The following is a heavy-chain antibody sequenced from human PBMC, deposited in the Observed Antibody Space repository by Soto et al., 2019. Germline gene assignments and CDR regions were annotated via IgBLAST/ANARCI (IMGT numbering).Heavy chain of an antibody. V-gene: IGHV1-3*01. D-gene: IGHD2-8*01. CDR1: GCPFTSYA. CDR2: INAGNGNT. CDR3: ATGKVCGGTDA. Sequence: QVQLVQSGAEVKKPGASVKVSCKASGCPFTSYAISWVRQAPGQRLEWMGWINAGNGNTKKSQKFQGRVTITRDTSASTAFRGLSTLGSADTSVYQCATGKVCGGTDAWGQGTMITVSS. J-gene: IGHJ5*02.